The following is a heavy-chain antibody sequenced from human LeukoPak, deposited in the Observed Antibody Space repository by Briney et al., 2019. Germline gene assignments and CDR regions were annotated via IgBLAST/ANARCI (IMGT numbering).Heavy chain of an antibody. CDR2: INWNGGST. J-gene: IGHJ4*02. CDR1: GFTFDDYG. V-gene: IGHV3-20*04. Sequence: PGGSLRLSCAASGFTFDDYGMSWVRQAPGKGLEWVSGINWNGGSTGYADSVKGRFTISRDNAKNSLYLQMNSLRAEDTALYYCARRQDIVVVVAAAFDYWGQGTLVTVSS. CDR3: ARRQDIVVVVAAAFDY. D-gene: IGHD2-15*01.